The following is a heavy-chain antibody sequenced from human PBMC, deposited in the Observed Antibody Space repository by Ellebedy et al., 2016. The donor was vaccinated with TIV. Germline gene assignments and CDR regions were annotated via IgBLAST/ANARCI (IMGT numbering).Heavy chain of an antibody. D-gene: IGHD3-16*02. Sequence: AASVKVSCKASGYTFTSYGISWVRQAPGQGLEWMGWISAYNGNTTYAQKLQGRVTLTTDTSTSTAYMALRSLRSDDTAVYYCARDQGDDYVWGSYLDYWGQGTLVTVSS. V-gene: IGHV1-18*01. J-gene: IGHJ4*02. CDR1: GYTFTSYG. CDR3: ARDQGDDYVWGSYLDY. CDR2: ISAYNGNT.